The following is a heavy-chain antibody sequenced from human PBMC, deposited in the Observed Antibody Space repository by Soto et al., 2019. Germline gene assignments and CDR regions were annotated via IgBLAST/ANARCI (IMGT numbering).Heavy chain of an antibody. V-gene: IGHV5-51*01. Sequence: GESLKISCKGSGYSFINYWIGWVRQMPGKGLEWTGIIYPGDSDTRYSPSFQGQVTISVDTSISTAYLQWSSLKASDSAMYYCARSRIMGSTWTLDYWGQGTLVTVSS. J-gene: IGHJ4*02. CDR3: ARSRIMGSTWTLDY. CDR2: IYPGDSDT. D-gene: IGHD1-26*01. CDR1: GYSFINYW.